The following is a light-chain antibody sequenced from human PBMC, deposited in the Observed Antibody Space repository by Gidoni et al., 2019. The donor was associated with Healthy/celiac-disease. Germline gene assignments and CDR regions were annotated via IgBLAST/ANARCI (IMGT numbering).Light chain of an antibody. Sequence: SYELTQPPSVSVSPGQTDRITCSGDALPTQYAYWYQQKPGQAPVLVIYKDSERPSGIPERFSGSSSGTTVTLTISGVQAEDEADYYCQSADSSPVFGGWTKLTVL. CDR3: QSADSSPV. CDR2: KDS. CDR1: ALPTQY. V-gene: IGLV3-25*03. J-gene: IGLJ2*01.